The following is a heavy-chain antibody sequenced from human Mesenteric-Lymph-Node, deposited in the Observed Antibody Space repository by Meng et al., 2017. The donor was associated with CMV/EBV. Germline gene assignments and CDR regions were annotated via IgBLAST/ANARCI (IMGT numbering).Heavy chain of an antibody. D-gene: IGHD1-26*01. V-gene: IGHV1-2*02. CDR2: INPNSGGT. CDR1: GYTFTGYY. J-gene: IGHJ4*02. CDR3: SSVGVGATLPFDY. Sequence: ASVKVSCKASGYTFTGYYMHWLRQAPGQGLEWMGWINPNSGGTNYAQKFQGRVTMTRDTSISTAYMELNRLRSDDTAVYYCSSVGVGATLPFDYWGQGTLVTVSS.